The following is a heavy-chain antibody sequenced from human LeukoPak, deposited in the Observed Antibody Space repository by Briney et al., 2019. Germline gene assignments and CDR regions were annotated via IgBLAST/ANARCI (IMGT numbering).Heavy chain of an antibody. Sequence: EASVKVSCKASGYTFTGYYMHWVRQAPGQGLEWMGRINPNSGGTNYAQKFQGRVTMTRDTSISTAYMELSRLRSDDTAVYYCARGRWEDGYYKWGLMDVWGKGTTVTVSS. CDR3: ARGRWEDGYYKWGLMDV. J-gene: IGHJ6*04. V-gene: IGHV1-2*06. D-gene: IGHD5-24*01. CDR1: GYTFTGYY. CDR2: INPNSGGT.